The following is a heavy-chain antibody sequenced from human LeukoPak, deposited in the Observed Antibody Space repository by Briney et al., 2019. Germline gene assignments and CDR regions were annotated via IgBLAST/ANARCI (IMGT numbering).Heavy chain of an antibody. CDR2: IRSKTYGGTT. Sequence: GRSLRLSCTASGFTFGDYAMSWVRQAPGKGLEWVGFIRSKTYGGTTEYAASVKGRFTISRDDSKSIAYLQMNSLKTEDTAVYYCTRDLGNSTGYSSGWYFEYFQHWGQGTLVTVSS. J-gene: IGHJ1*01. CDR1: GFTFGDYA. D-gene: IGHD6-19*01. V-gene: IGHV3-49*04. CDR3: TRDLGNSTGYSSGWYFEYFQH.